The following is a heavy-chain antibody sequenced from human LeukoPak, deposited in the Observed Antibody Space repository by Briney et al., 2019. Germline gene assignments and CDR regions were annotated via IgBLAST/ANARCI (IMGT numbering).Heavy chain of an antibody. CDR1: GGSISSGGYS. J-gene: IGHJ4*02. CDR3: ARAPHGYGPPVYDY. Sequence: SETLSLTCVVSGGSISSGGYSWSWIRQPPGKGLECIGYIYHSGSTYYNPSLKSRVTISVDTSKNQFSLKLSSVTAADTAVYYCARAPHGYGPPVYDYWGQGTLVTVSS. D-gene: IGHD4-17*01. V-gene: IGHV4-30-2*01. CDR2: IYHSGST.